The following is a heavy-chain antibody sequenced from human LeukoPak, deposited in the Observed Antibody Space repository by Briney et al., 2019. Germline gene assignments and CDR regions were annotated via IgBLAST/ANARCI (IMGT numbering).Heavy chain of an antibody. J-gene: IGHJ4*02. D-gene: IGHD6-13*01. CDR1: GYTFTSYG. CDR3: ARDRGSSSWYFDY. V-gene: IGHV1-18*01. CDR2: ISAYNGNT. Sequence: ASVKVSCKASGYTFTSYGISWVRQAPGQGLEWMGWISAYNGNTNYAQKFQGRVTMTRDTSTSTVYMELSSLRSEDTAVYYCARDRGSSSWYFDYWGQGTLVTVSS.